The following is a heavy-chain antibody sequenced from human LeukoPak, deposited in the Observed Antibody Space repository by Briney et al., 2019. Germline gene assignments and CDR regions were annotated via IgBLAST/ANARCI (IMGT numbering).Heavy chain of an antibody. V-gene: IGHV3-74*01. D-gene: IGHD2-8*02. CDR3: GILPPGY. CDR2: IKSDGTSA. CDR1: TSTGLVW. Sequence: GGSLRLSCAASTSTGLVWMDWVCKAPGKGLVWVARIKSDGTSANYADSVRGRFTISRDDAKNTLYLLMNSLGDEDTAVYYCGILPPGYWGQGTQVTVS. J-gene: IGHJ4*02.